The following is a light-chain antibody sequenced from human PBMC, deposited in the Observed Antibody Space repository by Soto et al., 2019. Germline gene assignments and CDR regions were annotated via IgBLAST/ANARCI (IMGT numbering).Light chain of an antibody. CDR2: GAS. CDR1: QSVSSSY. CDR3: QQYGSSPRT. J-gene: IGKJ1*01. Sequence: EIVLTQSPGTLSLSPGERATLSCMASQSVSSSYLAWYQQEPGQAPRLLIYGASSRATGIPDRFSGSGSGTDCTLTISRLEPEDVAVYYCQQYGSSPRTFGQGTKVDIK. V-gene: IGKV3-20*01.